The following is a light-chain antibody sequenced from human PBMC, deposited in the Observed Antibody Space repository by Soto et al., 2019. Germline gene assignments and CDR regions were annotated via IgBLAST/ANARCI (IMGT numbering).Light chain of an antibody. CDR3: QQYGSSPWT. V-gene: IGKV3-20*01. Sequence: EIVLTQSPDTLSLSPGKRATLSCRASQTVSSSYLAWYQQEPGQAPRLLIYGASTRATGIPDRFSGSGSGTDFTLTISRLEPEDFAVYWCQQYGSSPWTFGQGTKAEIK. J-gene: IGKJ1*01. CDR1: QTVSSSY. CDR2: GAS.